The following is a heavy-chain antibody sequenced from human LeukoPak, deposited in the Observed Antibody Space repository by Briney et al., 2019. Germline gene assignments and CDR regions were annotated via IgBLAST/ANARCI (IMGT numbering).Heavy chain of an antibody. CDR3: ARDYWGSGNRYFDY. Sequence: GGSLRLSCAASGCTFSTYGFHWVRQAPGKGLEWVAVFYCCGGGTYYADSVKGRFSISRDNSMNTLFLRMNSLRAEDTAVYYCARDYWGSGNRYFDYWGQGTPVTVSS. CDR2: FYCCGGGT. J-gene: IGHJ4*02. CDR1: GCTFSTYG. D-gene: IGHD3-10*01. V-gene: IGHV3-NL1*01.